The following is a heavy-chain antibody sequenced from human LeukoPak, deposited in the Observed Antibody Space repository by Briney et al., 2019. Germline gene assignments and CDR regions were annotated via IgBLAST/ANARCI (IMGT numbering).Heavy chain of an antibody. Sequence: ASVKVSCKASGYTFANFDIYWVRQATGQGLEWMGWINPNNGNTGYAQKFQGRVTLTRDTSISTAYMEVSSLRSEDTAVYYCATTVTQEYYYHYGLDVWGQGTTVTVSS. D-gene: IGHD4-17*01. CDR1: GYTFANFD. CDR2: INPNNGNT. CDR3: ATTVTQEYYYHYGLDV. J-gene: IGHJ6*02. V-gene: IGHV1-8*01.